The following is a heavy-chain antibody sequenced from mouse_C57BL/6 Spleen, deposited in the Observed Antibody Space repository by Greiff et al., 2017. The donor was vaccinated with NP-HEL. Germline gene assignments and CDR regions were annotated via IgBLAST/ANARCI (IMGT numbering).Heavy chain of an antibody. CDR1: GFNIKDDY. D-gene: IGHD1-1*01. J-gene: IGHJ4*01. V-gene: IGHV14-4*01. CDR2: IDPENGDT. Sequence: IQLQQSGAELVRPGASVKLSCTASGFNIKDDYMHWVKQRPEQGLEWIGWIDPENGDTEYASKFQGKATITADTSSNTAYLQLSSLTSEDTAVYYCTTRYYGSSPSMDYWGQGTSVTVSS. CDR3: TTRYYGSSPSMDY.